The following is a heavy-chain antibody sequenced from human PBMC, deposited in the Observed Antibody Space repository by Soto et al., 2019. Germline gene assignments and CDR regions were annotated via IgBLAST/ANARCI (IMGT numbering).Heavy chain of an antibody. Sequence: GGSLRLSCAASGFTFSSYGMHWVRQAPGKGLEWVAVISYDGSNKYYADSVKGRFTISRDNSKNTLYLQMNSLRAEDTAVYYCAKDYNDILTGPLFDYWGQGTLVTVSS. CDR1: GFTFSSYG. J-gene: IGHJ4*02. CDR3: AKDYNDILTGPLFDY. V-gene: IGHV3-30*18. CDR2: ISYDGSNK. D-gene: IGHD3-9*01.